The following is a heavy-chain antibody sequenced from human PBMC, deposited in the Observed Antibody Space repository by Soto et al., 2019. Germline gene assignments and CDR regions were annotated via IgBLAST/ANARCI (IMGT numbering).Heavy chain of an antibody. CDR2: INPSGGST. CDR1: GXTFTSYY. J-gene: IGHJ5*02. CDR3: ARETRITMIEEWFDP. D-gene: IGHD3-22*01. Sequence: ASVKVSCKASGXTFTSYYMHWVRQAPGQGLEWMGIINPSGGSTSYAQKFQGRVTMTRDTSTSTVYMELSSLRSEDTAVYYCARETRITMIEEWFDPWGQGTLVTVSS. V-gene: IGHV1-46*01.